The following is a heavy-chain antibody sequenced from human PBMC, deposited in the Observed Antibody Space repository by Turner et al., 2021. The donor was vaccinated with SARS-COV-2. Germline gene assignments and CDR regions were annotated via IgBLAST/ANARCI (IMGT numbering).Heavy chain of an antibody. V-gene: IGHV4-39*01. Sequence: QPQLQESGPGLVKPSETLSVTSNVSGDSTSSVIYYWAGSRQSPVGALEWIGSIYYSGSVHANPSLKSRMTMSVDISRNQFSLRLTSVTAADAGVYYCASQAGYYDPDGYYPRRFDHWGRGALITVSS. CDR2: IYYSGSV. D-gene: IGHD3-16*01. J-gene: IGHJ4*02. CDR1: GDSTSSVIYY. CDR3: ASQAGYYDPDGYYPRRFDH.